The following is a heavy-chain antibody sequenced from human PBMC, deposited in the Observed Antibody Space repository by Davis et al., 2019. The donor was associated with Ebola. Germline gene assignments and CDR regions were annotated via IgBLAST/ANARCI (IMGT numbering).Heavy chain of an antibody. J-gene: IGHJ6*02. CDR1: GGSFSGYY. CDR2: INHSGST. Sequence: MPGGSLRLSCAVYGGSFSGYYWSWIRQPPGKGLEWIGEINHSGSTNYNPSLKSRVTISVDTSKNQFSLKLSSVTAADTAVYYCARLNSKDFWSGYYASNGMDVWGQGTTVTVSS. CDR3: ARLNSKDFWSGYYASNGMDV. D-gene: IGHD3-3*01. V-gene: IGHV4-34*01.